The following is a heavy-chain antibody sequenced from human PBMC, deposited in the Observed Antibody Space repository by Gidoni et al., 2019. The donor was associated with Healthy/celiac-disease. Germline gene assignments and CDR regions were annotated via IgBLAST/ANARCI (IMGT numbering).Heavy chain of an antibody. J-gene: IGHJ4*02. CDR2: SNHSGST. CDR1: GGSFSGYY. CDR3: ARGGSSSLIDY. Sequence: QVQLQQWGAGLLKPSESLSLTCAVDGGSFSGYYGRWIRQPPGKGLEWIGESNHSGSTNYNPSPKSRVTTSVDTSQNQFSLKLSSVTAADTAVYPGARGGSSSLIDYWGQGTLVTVSS. D-gene: IGHD6-13*01. V-gene: IGHV4-34*01.